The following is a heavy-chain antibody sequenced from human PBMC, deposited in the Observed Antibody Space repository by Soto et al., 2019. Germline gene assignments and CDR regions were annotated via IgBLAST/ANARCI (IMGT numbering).Heavy chain of an antibody. V-gene: IGHV4-59*01. J-gene: IGHJ6*03. CDR1: GGSISSYY. CDR3: ARVGCSGGSCYSGYYYYYMDV. CDR2: IYYSGST. Sequence: QVQLQESGPGLVKPSETLSLTCTVSGGSISSYYWSWIRQPPGKGLEWIGYIYYSGSTNYNPSLQSRVIMSVDTSKKQFSLKLSSVTAADTAVYYCARVGCSGGSCYSGYYYYYMDVWGKGTTVTVSS. D-gene: IGHD2-15*01.